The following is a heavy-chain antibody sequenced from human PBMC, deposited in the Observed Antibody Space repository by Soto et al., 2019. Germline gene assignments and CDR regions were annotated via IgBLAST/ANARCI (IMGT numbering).Heavy chain of an antibody. Sequence: SETLSLTCTVSGGSVSRGSYYWSWIRQPPGKGLEWIGYIYYSGSTNYNPSLKSRVTISVDTSKNQFSLKLSSVTAADTAVYYCAREALSSGYFYYFDYWGRGTLVTVCS. J-gene: IGHJ4*02. CDR1: GGSVSRGSYY. D-gene: IGHD3-22*01. V-gene: IGHV4-61*01. CDR3: AREALSSGYFYYFDY. CDR2: IYYSGST.